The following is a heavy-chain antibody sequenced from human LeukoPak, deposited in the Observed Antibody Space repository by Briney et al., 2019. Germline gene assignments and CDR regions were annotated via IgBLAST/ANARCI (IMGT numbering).Heavy chain of an antibody. V-gene: IGHV3-21*01. CDR3: ARDRDDFWSGIDY. CDR1: GFTFRSYS. Sequence: GGSLRLSXAASGFTFRSYSMNWIRQAPGKGLEWVSSISSSSSYIYYADSVKGRFTISRDNAKNSLYLQMNSLRAEDTAVYYCARDRDDFWSGIDYWGQGTLVTVSS. J-gene: IGHJ4*02. D-gene: IGHD3-3*01. CDR2: ISSSSSYI.